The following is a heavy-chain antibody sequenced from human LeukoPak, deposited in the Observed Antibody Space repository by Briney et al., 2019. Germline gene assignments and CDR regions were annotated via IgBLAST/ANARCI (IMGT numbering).Heavy chain of an antibody. CDR1: GGSISSYY. V-gene: IGHV4-39*07. J-gene: IGHJ4*02. D-gene: IGHD6-19*01. Sequence: SQTLSLTCTVSGGSISSYYWGWIRQPPGRGLEWIGSIYYSGSTYYNPSLKSRVTISVDTSKNQFSLKLSSVTAADTAVYYCARDGPAVAGTAVIDYWGQGTLVTVSS. CDR2: IYYSGST. CDR3: ARDGPAVAGTAVIDY.